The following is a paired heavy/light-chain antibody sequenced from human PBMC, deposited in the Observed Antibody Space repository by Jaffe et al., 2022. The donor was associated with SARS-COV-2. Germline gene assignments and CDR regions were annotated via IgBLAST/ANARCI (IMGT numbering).Light chain of an antibody. Sequence: SYVLTQPPSVSVAPGQTARITCGGNNIGSKSVHWYQQKPGQAPVLVVYDDSDRPSGIPERFSGSNSGNTATLTISRVEAGDEADYYCQVWDSSSDPVVFGGGTKLTVL. CDR2: DDS. V-gene: IGLV3-21*02. CDR3: QVWDSSSDPVV. CDR1: NIGSKS. J-gene: IGLJ2*01.
Heavy chain of an antibody. J-gene: IGHJ5*02. CDR1: GFSLSNARMG. CDR2: IFSNDEK. CDR3: ARLACTNGVCYGDTKWFDP. Sequence: QVTLKESGPVLVKPTETLTLTCTVSGFSLSNARMGVSWIRQPPGKALEWLAHIFSNDEKSYSTSLKSRLTISKDTSKSQVVLTMTNMDPVDTATYYCARLACTNGVCYGDTKWFDPWGQGTLVTVSS. V-gene: IGHV2-26*01. D-gene: IGHD2-8*01.